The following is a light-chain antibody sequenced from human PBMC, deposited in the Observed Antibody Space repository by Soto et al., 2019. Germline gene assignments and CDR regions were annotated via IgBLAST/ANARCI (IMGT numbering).Light chain of an antibody. CDR2: EVS. CDR1: SSDVGSYNY. Sequence: QSVLTQPASVSGSPGQSITISCTGTSSDVGSYNYVSWYQQHPGKAPKLMIYEVSNRPSGVSNRVSGSKSGNTASLTISGLQAEDEADYYCSSYTSSSIDYVFGTGTKVTVL. CDR3: SSYTSSSIDYV. V-gene: IGLV2-14*01. J-gene: IGLJ1*01.